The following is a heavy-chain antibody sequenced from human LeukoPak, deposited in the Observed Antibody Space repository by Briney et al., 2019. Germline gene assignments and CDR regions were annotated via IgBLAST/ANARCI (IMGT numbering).Heavy chain of an antibody. V-gene: IGHV4-61*02. CDR3: ARVSPPLQHIVVVTAIRHGGYYFDY. CDR1: GGSISSGSYY. J-gene: IGHJ4*02. Sequence: PSQTLSLTCTVSGGSISSGSYYWSWIRQPAGKGLEWIGRIYTSGSTNYNPSLKSRVTISLDTSKNQFSLKLSSVTAADTAVYYCARVSPPLQHIVVVTAIRHGGYYFDYWGQGTLVTVSS. D-gene: IGHD2-21*02. CDR2: IYTSGST.